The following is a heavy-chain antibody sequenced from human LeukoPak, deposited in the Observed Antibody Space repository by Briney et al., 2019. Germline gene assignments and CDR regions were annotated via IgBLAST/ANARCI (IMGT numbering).Heavy chain of an antibody. Sequence: GGSLRLSCAASGFTFSNSAMSWVRQAPGKGLEWVSTLSGSGITTYHADSVKGRFTISRDNSRNTLYLQMNSLRAEDTAIYYCAKGIYSSGWSYFDYWGHGTLVTVSS. D-gene: IGHD6-19*01. CDR3: AKGIYSSGWSYFDY. V-gene: IGHV3-23*01. J-gene: IGHJ4*01. CDR2: LSGSGITT. CDR1: GFTFSNSA.